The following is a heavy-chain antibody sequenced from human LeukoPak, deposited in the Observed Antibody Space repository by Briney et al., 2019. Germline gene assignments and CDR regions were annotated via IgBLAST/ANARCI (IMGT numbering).Heavy chain of an antibody. J-gene: IGHJ5*02. CDR3: ARRAPAIVVVPAANAWFDP. CDR2: INPNSRGT. Sequence: ASVKVSCKASGYTFTGYYMPWVRQAPGQGLEWMGWINPNSRGTNYAQKFQGRVTMPRDTSISTAYMELRRLRSDDTAVYYCARRAPAIVVVPAANAWFDPWGQGTLVTVSS. V-gene: IGHV1-2*02. D-gene: IGHD2-2*01. CDR1: GYTFTGYY.